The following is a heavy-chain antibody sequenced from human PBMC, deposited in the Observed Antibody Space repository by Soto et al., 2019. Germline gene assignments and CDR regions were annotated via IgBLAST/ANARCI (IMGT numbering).Heavy chain of an antibody. CDR2: ITGGNT. V-gene: IGHV3-23*01. Sequence: GGSLRLSCAASGFTFGTYGMGWVRQAPGKGLEWVSTITGGNTYYAASVKGRFTISRDNYKNTLYLQMSSLRAEDTALYYCAKDKERGGYDSDFDSWGQGTLGSVSA. CDR3: AKDKERGGYDSDFDS. D-gene: IGHD3-3*01. J-gene: IGHJ4*02. CDR1: GFTFGTYG.